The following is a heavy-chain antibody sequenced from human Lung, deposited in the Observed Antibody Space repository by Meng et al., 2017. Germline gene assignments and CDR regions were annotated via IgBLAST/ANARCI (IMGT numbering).Heavy chain of an antibody. J-gene: IGHJ4*02. CDR3: ARESGYFEY. V-gene: IGHV3-74*03. CDR2: IRGTGGST. CDR1: GFTLRSYW. Sequence: EGRLVWSGGGVVRPGGSLRLSCAASGFTLRSYWMDWVRQAQGKGLVWASRIRGTGGSTVYADSVKGRFTISRDNDKNTLFLQMNSLRAEDTAVYYCARESGYFEYWGQGNLVTVSS.